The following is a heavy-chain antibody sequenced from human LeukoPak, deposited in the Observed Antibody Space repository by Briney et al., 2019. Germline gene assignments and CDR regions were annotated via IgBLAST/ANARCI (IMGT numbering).Heavy chain of an antibody. CDR2: IYYTGST. CDR3: VRGRAAPGSYYFDY. J-gene: IGHJ4*02. CDR1: GGSISSGDYY. Sequence: SETLSLTCTVSGGSISSGDYYWSWIRQHPGKGLEWIGFIYYTGSTYYNPPLKSRVTISEDTSTNQFSLKLSSVTAADTAVYYCVRGRAAPGSYYFDYWGQGTLVTVSS. V-gene: IGHV4-31*03. D-gene: IGHD6-13*01.